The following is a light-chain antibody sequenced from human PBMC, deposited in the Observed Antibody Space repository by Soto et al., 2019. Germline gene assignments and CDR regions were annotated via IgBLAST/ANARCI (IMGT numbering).Light chain of an antibody. J-gene: IGLJ1*01. Sequence: QSVLTQTPSVSGAPGQRVTISCTGSSSNIGAGYDVHWYQLLPGTAPKLLIYGNTNRPSGVPDRFSGSKSGSSASLAITGLRAEDEADYFCQSYDSSLNLAVFGTGTKLTVL. CDR3: QSYDSSLNLAV. V-gene: IGLV1-40*01. CDR2: GNT. CDR1: SSNIGAGYD.